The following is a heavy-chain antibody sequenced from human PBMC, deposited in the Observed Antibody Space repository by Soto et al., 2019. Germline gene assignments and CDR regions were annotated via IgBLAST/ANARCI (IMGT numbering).Heavy chain of an antibody. CDR2: IYYSGST. CDR1: GASISSGGYY. CDR3: ARSVVPAAIPYYYCYMDV. V-gene: IGHV4-31*03. Sequence: QVQLHESGPGLVKPSQTLSLTCTVSGASISSGGYYWSWIRQHPGKGLEWIGYIYYSGSTYYNPYLKSRVTISVDTSKNQSSLKLSSVTAAETAVYYCARSVVPAAIPYYYCYMDVWGKGTTVTVSS. D-gene: IGHD2-2*01. J-gene: IGHJ6*03.